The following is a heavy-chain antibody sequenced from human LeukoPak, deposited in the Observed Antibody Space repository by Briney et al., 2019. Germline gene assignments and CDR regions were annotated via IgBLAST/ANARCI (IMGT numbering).Heavy chain of an antibody. D-gene: IGHD6-19*01. CDR3: ARVEERYSSGWSNWFDP. CDR1: GGSISSSSYY. V-gene: IGHV4-39*07. J-gene: IGHJ5*02. Sequence: PSETLSLTCTVSGGSISSSSYYWGWIRQPPGKGLEWIGSIYYSGSTYYNPSLKSRVTISVDKSKNQFSLKLSSVTAADTAVYYCARVEERYSSGWSNWFDPWGQGTLVTVSS. CDR2: IYYSGST.